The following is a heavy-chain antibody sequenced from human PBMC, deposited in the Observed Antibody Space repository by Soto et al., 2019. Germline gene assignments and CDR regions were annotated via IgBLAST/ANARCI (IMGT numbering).Heavy chain of an antibody. CDR1: GFIFNSYS. D-gene: IGHD1-26*01. Sequence: EVQLVESGGGLVQPGGSLRLSCVASGFIFNSYSMNWVRQAPGKGLEWMSYMNSGSTSVFYADSVKGRFTISRDNAKNSLYLQMNSLRAEDTAVYYCASSASPDAYWGQGTLVTVSS. V-gene: IGHV3-48*01. CDR3: ASSASPDAY. CDR2: MNSGSTSV. J-gene: IGHJ4*02.